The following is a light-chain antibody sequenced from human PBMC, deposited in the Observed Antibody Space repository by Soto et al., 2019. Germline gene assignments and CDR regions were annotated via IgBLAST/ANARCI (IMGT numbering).Light chain of an antibody. CDR2: DNN. J-gene: IGLJ3*02. CDR3: GTWDTSLSVWV. Sequence: QSVLTQPPSVSAAPGQKVTISCSGSTSNIGNAHVSWYLHLPGTAPKLLIYDNNRRPSGIPDRLSGSKSGTSATLGITGLQTGDEADYYCGTWDTSLSVWVFGGGTKLTVL. V-gene: IGLV1-51*01. CDR1: TSNIGNAH.